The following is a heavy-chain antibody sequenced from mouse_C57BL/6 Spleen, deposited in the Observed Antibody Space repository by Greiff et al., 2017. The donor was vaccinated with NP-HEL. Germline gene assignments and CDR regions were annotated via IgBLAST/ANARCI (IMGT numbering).Heavy chain of an antibody. D-gene: IGHD4-1*01. CDR1: GFTFTDYY. CDR2: IRNKANGYTT. Sequence: EVQLVESGGGLVQPGGSLSLSCAASGFTFTDYYMSWVRQPPGKALEWLGFIRNKANGYTTEYSASGKGRFTISRDNSQSILNLQMNALRAEDSATYYCARYRTGVYFDYWGQGTTLTVSS. J-gene: IGHJ2*01. V-gene: IGHV7-3*01. CDR3: ARYRTGVYFDY.